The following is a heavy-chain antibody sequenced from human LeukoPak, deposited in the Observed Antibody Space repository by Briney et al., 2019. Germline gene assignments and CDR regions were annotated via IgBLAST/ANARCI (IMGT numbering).Heavy chain of an antibody. CDR3: ASQSESSYYYDSSGLDY. CDR1: GGSISSYY. D-gene: IGHD3-22*01. J-gene: IGHJ4*02. Sequence: SETLSLTCTVSGGSISSYYWSWIRQPPGKGLEWSGYIYYSGSTNYNPSLKSRVTISVDTSKNQFSLKLSSVTAADTAVYYCASQSESSYYYDSSGLDYWGQGTLVTVSS. CDR2: IYYSGST. V-gene: IGHV4-59*12.